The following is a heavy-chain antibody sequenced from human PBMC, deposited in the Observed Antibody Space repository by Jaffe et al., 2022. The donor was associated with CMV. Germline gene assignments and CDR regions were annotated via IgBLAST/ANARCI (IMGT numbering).Heavy chain of an antibody. CDR3: ARSMIVVVITHSYYYYYMDV. J-gene: IGHJ6*03. CDR2: IFSNDEK. D-gene: IGHD3-22*01. CDR1: GFSLSNARMG. V-gene: IGHV2-26*01. Sequence: QVTLKESGPVLVKPTETLTLTCTVSGFSLSNARMGVSWIRQPPGKALEWLAHIFSNDEKSYSTSLKSRLTISKDTSKSQVVLTMTNMDPVDTATYYCARSMIVVVITHSYYYYYMDVWGKGTTVTVSS.